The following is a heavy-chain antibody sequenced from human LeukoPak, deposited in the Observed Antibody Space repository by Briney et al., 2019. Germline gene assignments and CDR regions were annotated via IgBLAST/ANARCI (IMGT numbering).Heavy chain of an antibody. CDR2: ISSSGSTV. CDR3: SLLAVASPQDY. CDR1: GFTFSTYE. J-gene: IGHJ4*02. V-gene: IGHV3-48*03. D-gene: IGHD6-19*01. Sequence: PGGSLRLSCAASGFTFSTYEMHWVRQAPGKGVEWVSDISSSGSTVYYADSVKGRFTTSRDNAKNFLYLQMHSLRAEDTAVYYCSLLAVASPQDYWGQGTLVTVSS.